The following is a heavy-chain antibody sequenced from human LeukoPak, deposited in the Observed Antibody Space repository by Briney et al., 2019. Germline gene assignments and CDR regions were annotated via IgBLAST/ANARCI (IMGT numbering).Heavy chain of an antibody. CDR1: GVTFSDSW. J-gene: IGHJ6*02. Sequence: GGSLRLSCAASGVTFSDSWMSWVRQAPGKGLEWVANMNQDGSEKDYVDSVKGRFTISRDNARNSLYLQMGSLRAEDTAVYYCATYTHWVAGDVWGQGTTATVSS. CDR3: ATYTHWVAGDV. D-gene: IGHD3-16*01. CDR2: MNQDGSEK. V-gene: IGHV3-7*01.